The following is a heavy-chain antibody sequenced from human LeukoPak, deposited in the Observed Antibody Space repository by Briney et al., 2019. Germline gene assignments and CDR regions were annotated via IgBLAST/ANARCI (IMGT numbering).Heavy chain of an antibody. D-gene: IGHD4-23*01. CDR3: ASGESYGGNQQYFQH. CDR1: GYTFTSYY. CDR2: INPSGGST. V-gene: IGHV1-46*01. J-gene: IGHJ1*01. Sequence: ASVKVSCKASGYTFTSYYMHWVRQAPGQGLEWMGIINPSGGSTSYAQKFQGRVTITADKSTSTAYMELSSLRSEDTAVYYCASGESYGGNQQYFQHWGQGTLVTVSS.